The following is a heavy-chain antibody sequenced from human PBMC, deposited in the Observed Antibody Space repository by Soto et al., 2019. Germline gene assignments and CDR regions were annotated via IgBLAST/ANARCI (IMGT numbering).Heavy chain of an antibody. CDR2: ISGSGTIT. CDR1: GFPFSSRA. Sequence: EVQLLESGGGLVQPGGSLRLSCAASGFPFSSRAMSWVRQAPGKGLEWVSAISGSGTITYYADSVKGRFTISRDTSKNPPYLQMTSLRADDTAVYYCAEWAIYCSGADCGAWGQGTRVTVSS. CDR3: AEWAIYCSGADCGA. J-gene: IGHJ5*02. V-gene: IGHV3-23*01. D-gene: IGHD2-15*01.